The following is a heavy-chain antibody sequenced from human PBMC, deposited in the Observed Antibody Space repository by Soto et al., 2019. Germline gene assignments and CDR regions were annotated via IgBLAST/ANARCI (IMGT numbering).Heavy chain of an antibody. CDR2: IYSGGST. J-gene: IGHJ6*02. D-gene: IGHD3-9*01. CDR3: ARDHVLTGYYYYYGMDV. Sequence: PGGSLRLSCAASGFTVSSNYMSWVRQAPGKGLEWVSVIYSGGSTYYADSVKGRFTISRDNSKNTLYLQMNSLRAEDTAVYYCARDHVLTGYYYYYGMDVWGQGTTVTVSS. CDR1: GFTVSSNY. V-gene: IGHV3-66*01.